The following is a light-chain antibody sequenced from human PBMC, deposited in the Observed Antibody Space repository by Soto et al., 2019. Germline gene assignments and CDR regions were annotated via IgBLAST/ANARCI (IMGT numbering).Light chain of an antibody. CDR2: AAS. CDR3: QQANSFPIT. J-gene: IGKJ5*01. Sequence: DIQMTQSPSSVSATVGDRVTITCRASHGIISWLVWYQQKPGKAPKLLIYAASSLQSGVPSRFSGSGSGTDFTLTISSLQPEDFATYYCQQANSFPITFGQGTRLEIK. V-gene: IGKV1-12*01. CDR1: HGIISW.